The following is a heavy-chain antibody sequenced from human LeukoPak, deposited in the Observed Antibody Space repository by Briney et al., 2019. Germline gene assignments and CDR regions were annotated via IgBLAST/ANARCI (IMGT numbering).Heavy chain of an antibody. CDR1: GFTFSDYY. Sequence: GGSLRLSCAASGFTFSDYYMSWIRQAPGKGLEWVSYISSSGSTIYYADSVKGRFTISRDNAKNSLYLQMNSLRAEDTAVYYCARGDPHYDFWSGRPEGWFDPWGQGTLVTVSS. V-gene: IGHV3-11*01. J-gene: IGHJ5*02. D-gene: IGHD3-3*01. CDR3: ARGDPHYDFWSGRPEGWFDP. CDR2: ISSSGSTI.